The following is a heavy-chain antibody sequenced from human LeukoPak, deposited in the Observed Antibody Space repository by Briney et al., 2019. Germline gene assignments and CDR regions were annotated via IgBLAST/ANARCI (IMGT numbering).Heavy chain of an antibody. J-gene: IGHJ4*02. CDR2: IIPIFGTA. CDR3: AAAMVITYFDY. D-gene: IGHD5-18*01. Sequence: ASVKVSCKASGGTFSSYAISWVRQAPGQGLEWMGRIIPIFGTANYAQKFQGRVTITTDESTSTAYMELSSLRSEDTAVYYCAAAMVITYFDYWGQGTLVTVSS. CDR1: GGTFSSYA. V-gene: IGHV1-69*05.